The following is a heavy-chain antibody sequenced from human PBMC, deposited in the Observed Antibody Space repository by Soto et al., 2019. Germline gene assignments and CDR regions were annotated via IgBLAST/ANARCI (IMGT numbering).Heavy chain of an antibody. CDR2: ISAHNGNT. V-gene: IGHV1-18*01. D-gene: IGHD1-1*01. Sequence: QVHRVQSGAEVKKPGASVKVSCKGSGYAFTTYGITWVRQAPGQGLEWMGWISAHNGNTNYAQKLQGRVTVTRDTSTSTAYMELRSLRSDDTAVYYCARGRYGDYWGQGDLVNVSS. CDR3: ARGRYGDY. CDR1: GYAFTTYG. J-gene: IGHJ4*02.